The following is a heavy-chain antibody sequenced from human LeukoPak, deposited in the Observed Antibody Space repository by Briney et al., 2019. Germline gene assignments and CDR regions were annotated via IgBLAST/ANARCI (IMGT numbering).Heavy chain of an antibody. D-gene: IGHD3-9*01. CDR3: TRGALRYFDWSFSYYYYGMDV. CDR2: IRSKAYGGTT. CDR1: GFTFGDYA. J-gene: IGHJ6*04. Sequence: PGRSLRLSCTASGFTFGDYAMSWVRQAPGKGLEWVGFIRSKAYGGTTEYAASVKGRFTISRDDSKSIAYLQMNSLKTEDTAVYYCTRGALRYFDWSFSYYYYGMDVWGKGTTVTVSS. V-gene: IGHV3-49*04.